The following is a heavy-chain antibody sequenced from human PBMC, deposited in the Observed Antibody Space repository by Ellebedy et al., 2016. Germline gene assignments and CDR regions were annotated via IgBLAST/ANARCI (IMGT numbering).Heavy chain of an antibody. CDR3: RQGHYFDQ. CDR1: GFTFRNFF. V-gene: IGHV3-23*01. CDR2: ISAGGDIT. J-gene: IGHJ4*02. Sequence: GESLKISXVASGFTFRNFFMSWVRQAPGGGLEWVSTISAGGDITFFADSVKGRFTISRDDSKNTLYLQMNNLRVDDTALYYCRQGHYFDQWGQGALVTVSS.